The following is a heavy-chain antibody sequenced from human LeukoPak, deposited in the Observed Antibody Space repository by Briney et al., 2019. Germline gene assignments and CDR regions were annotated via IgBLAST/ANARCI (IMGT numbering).Heavy chain of an antibody. V-gene: IGHV4-34*01. CDR3: ARVLVVPDSDAFDI. CDR1: GGSFSGYY. J-gene: IGHJ3*02. D-gene: IGHD2-2*01. CDR2: INHSGST. Sequence: TSETLSLTCAVYGGSFSGYYWSWIRQPPGKGLEWIGEINHSGSTNYNPSLKSRVTISVDTSKNQFSLKLSSVTAADTAVYYCARVLVVPDSDAFDIWGQGTMVTVSS.